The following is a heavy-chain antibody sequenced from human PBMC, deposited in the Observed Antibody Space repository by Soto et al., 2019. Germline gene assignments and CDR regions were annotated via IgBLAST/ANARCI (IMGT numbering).Heavy chain of an antibody. CDR1: GFTFSNYD. J-gene: IGHJ4*02. V-gene: IGHV3-23*01. CDR2: ISGSGSGP. CDR3: AELQSWRALDY. D-gene: IGHD6-13*01. Sequence: EVLLLESGGGLVQPGGSLRLSCAASGFTFSNYDMGWVRQAPGKGLELVSFISGSGSGPYYADSVKGLFTISRDNAENTLYLQMNSLRVEDTAVYYCAELQSWRALDYWGQGTLVTVSS.